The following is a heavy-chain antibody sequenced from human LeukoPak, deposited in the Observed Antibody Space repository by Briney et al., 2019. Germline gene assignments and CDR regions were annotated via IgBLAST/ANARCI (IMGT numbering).Heavy chain of an antibody. CDR2: ISSSGSTI. Sequence: GGSLRLSCAASGFTFSDYYMSWIRQAPGKGLEWVSYISSSGSTIYYADSVKGRFTISRDNAKNSLYLQMNSLRAEDTAVYYCARDRGPNYYDSSGYYDDAFDIWGQGTMVTVSS. V-gene: IGHV3-11*01. J-gene: IGHJ3*02. CDR3: ARDRGPNYYDSSGYYDDAFDI. CDR1: GFTFSDYY. D-gene: IGHD3-22*01.